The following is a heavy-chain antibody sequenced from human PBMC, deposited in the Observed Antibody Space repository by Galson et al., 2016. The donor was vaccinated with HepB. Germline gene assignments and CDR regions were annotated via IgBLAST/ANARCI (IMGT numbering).Heavy chain of an antibody. V-gene: IGHV2-70*01. CDR1: GFSLSTSGMC. D-gene: IGHD3-22*01. Sequence: PALVKPTQTLTLTCTFSGFSLSTSGMCVSWIRQPPGKALEWLALIDWDDDKYYRTSPKTRLTISKDTSKNQVVLTMTNVDPVDTATYYCARTYYDGSGYGWFDPWGQGTLVTVSS. CDR2: IDWDDDK. CDR3: ARTYYDGSGYGWFDP. J-gene: IGHJ5*02.